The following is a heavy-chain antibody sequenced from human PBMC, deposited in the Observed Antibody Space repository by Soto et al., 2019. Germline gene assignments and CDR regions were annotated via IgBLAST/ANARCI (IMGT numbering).Heavy chain of an antibody. Sequence: QVQLVQSGAEVKKPGSSVKVSCKASGGTFSSYAISWVRQAPGQGLEWMGGIIPIFGTANYAQKFQGRVTITADESTITGYMGLSRLRSEDTVLYYCARGHDQGELLEPRFWGQGTLVTVSS. CDR1: GGTFSSYA. CDR2: IIPIFGTA. D-gene: IGHD1-26*01. CDR3: ARGHDQGELLEPRF. J-gene: IGHJ4*02. V-gene: IGHV1-69*01.